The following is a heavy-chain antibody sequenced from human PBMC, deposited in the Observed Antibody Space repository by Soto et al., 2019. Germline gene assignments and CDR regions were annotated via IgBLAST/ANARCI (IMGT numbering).Heavy chain of an antibody. V-gene: IGHV1-69*01. CDR1: GGTFSSYA. CDR2: IIPIFGTA. D-gene: IGHD7-27*01. Sequence: QVQLVQSGAEVKKPGSSVKVSCKASGGTFSSYAISWVRQAPGQGLEWMGGIIPIFGTANYAQKFQGRVTITADESTSTAYMELSSLRSEDTAVYYCARDWGLGGATNYYYGMDAWGQGTTVTVSS. CDR3: ARDWGLGGATNYYYGMDA. J-gene: IGHJ6*02.